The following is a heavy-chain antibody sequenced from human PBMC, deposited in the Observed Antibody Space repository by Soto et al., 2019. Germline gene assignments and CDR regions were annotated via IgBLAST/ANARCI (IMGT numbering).Heavy chain of an antibody. CDR2: IYYSGST. V-gene: IGHV4-59*01. Sequence: QVQLQESGPGLVKPSETLSLTCTVSGGSISSYYWSWIRQPPRKGLEWLRYIYYSGSTNYNPSLKSRVTIAVDTSKNQCSLKLSSVTAADTAVYYCARGRTYSSSWYTYWGQGTLVTVSS. CDR3: ARGRTYSSSWYTY. J-gene: IGHJ4*02. CDR1: GGSISSYY. D-gene: IGHD6-13*01.